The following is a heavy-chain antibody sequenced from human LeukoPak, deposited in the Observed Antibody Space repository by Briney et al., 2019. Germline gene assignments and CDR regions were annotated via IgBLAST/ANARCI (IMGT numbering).Heavy chain of an antibody. CDR1: GFTFSDFY. CDR3: AKDPYSSGKNWFDS. CDR2: ITSSGSTI. J-gene: IGHJ5*01. V-gene: IGHV3-11*04. D-gene: IGHD6-19*01. Sequence: GGSLRLSCAASGFTFSDFYMSWIRQAPGKGLEWVSYITSSGSTIYYADSVKGRFTISRDNAKNSLYLQMNSLRAEDTAVYYCAKDPYSSGKNWFDSWGQGTLVTVSS.